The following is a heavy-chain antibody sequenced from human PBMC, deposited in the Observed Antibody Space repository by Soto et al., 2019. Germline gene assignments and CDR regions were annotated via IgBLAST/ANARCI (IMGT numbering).Heavy chain of an antibody. Sequence: GGSLRLSCAASGFTFSRYAMSWVRQAPGKGLEWVSAISGSGGSTYYADSVKGRFTISRDNSKNTLYLQMNSLRAEDTAVYYCAKIGSLEGIVWPHNYGDYVFDYWGQGTLVTVSS. J-gene: IGHJ4*02. CDR2: ISGSGGST. D-gene: IGHD4-17*01. CDR1: GFTFSRYA. V-gene: IGHV3-23*01. CDR3: AKIGSLEGIVWPHNYGDYVFDY.